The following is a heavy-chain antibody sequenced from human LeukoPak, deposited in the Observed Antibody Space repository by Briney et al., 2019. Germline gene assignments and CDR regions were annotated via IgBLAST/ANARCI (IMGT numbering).Heavy chain of an antibody. CDR3: ATYGGTGYYGFAY. Sequence: PSETLSLTCAVYGGSFSGYYWSWIRQPPGKGLEWIGEINHSGSTNYNPSLKSRVTISVDTSKNQFSLKLSSVTAADTAVYYCATYGGTGYYGFAYWGQGTLVTVSS. D-gene: IGHD3/OR15-3a*01. J-gene: IGHJ4*02. CDR1: GGSFSGYY. V-gene: IGHV4-34*01. CDR2: INHSGST.